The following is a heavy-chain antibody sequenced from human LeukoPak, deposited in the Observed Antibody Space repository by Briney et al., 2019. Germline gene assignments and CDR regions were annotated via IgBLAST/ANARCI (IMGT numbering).Heavy chain of an antibody. J-gene: IGHJ4*02. V-gene: IGHV1-18*01. Sequence: ASVKVSCKASGYTFTSYGISWVRQAPGQGLEWMGWISAYNGNTNYAQKLQGRVTMTTDTSTSTAYMELRSLRSDDTAVYYCARDTRIYDYYGSGSYYNLDYRGQGTLVTVSS. D-gene: IGHD3-10*01. CDR1: GYTFTSYG. CDR2: ISAYNGNT. CDR3: ARDTRIYDYYGSGSYYNLDY.